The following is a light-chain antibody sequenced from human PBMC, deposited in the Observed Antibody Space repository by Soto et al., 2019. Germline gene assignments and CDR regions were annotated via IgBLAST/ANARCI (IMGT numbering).Light chain of an antibody. Sequence: EVVLTPSPGTLYLSPGERATLSCRAIQNIRCNELAWYQQKPGQAPRLLIYRGSSRATGIPDRFSGRGSGTDFTLTLSSLEPEDFAVYYCQDYGTSAPWTFGQGTKVEIK. CDR3: QDYGTSAPWT. V-gene: IGKV3-20*01. CDR2: RGS. CDR1: QNIRCNE. J-gene: IGKJ1*01.